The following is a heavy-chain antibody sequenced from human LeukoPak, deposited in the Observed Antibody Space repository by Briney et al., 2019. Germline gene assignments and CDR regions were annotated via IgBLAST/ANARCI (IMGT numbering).Heavy chain of an antibody. V-gene: IGHV3-9*01. D-gene: IGHD1-26*01. CDR2: ISWNSGSI. CDR3: AKGTGRYWTFFDT. Sequence: HPGRSLRLSCAASGFMFYDFAMHWVRQAPGKGLEWVSGISWNSGSIDYAVSVKGRFTISRDNAKNSLFLQMNSLRPEDTAFYYCAKGTGRYWTFFDTWGQGTLVTVSS. J-gene: IGHJ4*02. CDR1: GFMFYDFA.